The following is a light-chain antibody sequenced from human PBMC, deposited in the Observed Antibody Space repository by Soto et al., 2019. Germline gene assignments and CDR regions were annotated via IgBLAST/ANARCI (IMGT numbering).Light chain of an antibody. CDR2: EVS. V-gene: IGLV2-14*01. Sequence: QSVLTQPASVSGSPGQSITISCTGTSSDVGGYNYVSWYQQHPGKAPKLIIYEVSNRPTGVSNRFSGSKSGHTASLTISGLQSEDEADYFCTSYTSMSTVDVFGTGTKVTVL. J-gene: IGLJ1*01. CDR1: SSDVGGYNY. CDR3: TSYTSMSTVDV.